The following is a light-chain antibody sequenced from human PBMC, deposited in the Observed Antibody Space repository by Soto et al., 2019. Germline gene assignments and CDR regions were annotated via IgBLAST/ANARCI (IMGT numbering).Light chain of an antibody. V-gene: IGKV3-20*01. CDR3: QQDGSSVT. Sequence: ESVLTQSSGTLSLSPGERATLSCRASQSVSNNYLAWYQQKPGRAPRLLIYGASNRATGIADRFSGSGSGTDFTLTISRLEPEDFAVYYCQQDGSSVTFGQGTKVDIK. J-gene: IGKJ1*01. CDR1: QSVSNNY. CDR2: GAS.